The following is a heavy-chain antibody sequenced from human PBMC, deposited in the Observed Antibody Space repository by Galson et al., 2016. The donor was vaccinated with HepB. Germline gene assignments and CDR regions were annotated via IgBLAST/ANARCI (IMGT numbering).Heavy chain of an antibody. D-gene: IGHD5-24*01. Sequence: SLRLSCAASGFPLSTYWMSWVRQAPGKGLEWVANIRQDGRETYYVDSVKGRFTISRDNAKNSLYLQMNSLRGEDSAVYYCARYGYGRWLQFNHWGQGTLVTVSS. CDR2: IRQDGRET. J-gene: IGHJ5*02. CDR1: GFPLSTYW. V-gene: IGHV3-7*02. CDR3: ARYGYGRWLQFNH.